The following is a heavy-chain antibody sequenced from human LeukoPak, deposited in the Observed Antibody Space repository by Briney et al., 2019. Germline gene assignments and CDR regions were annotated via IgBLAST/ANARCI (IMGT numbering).Heavy chain of an antibody. Sequence: ASVKVSCKASGYTFINYYLHWVRQAPGQGLEWMGIINPSSGGTSYAQKFQGRVTMTRATSTSTVYMELSSLKTEDTAVYWCNWMNTMTTIGFWGQGTLVTVSS. CDR3: NWMNTMTTIGF. V-gene: IGHV1-46*01. J-gene: IGHJ4*02. D-gene: IGHD4-17*01. CDR2: INPSSGGT. CDR1: GYTFINYY.